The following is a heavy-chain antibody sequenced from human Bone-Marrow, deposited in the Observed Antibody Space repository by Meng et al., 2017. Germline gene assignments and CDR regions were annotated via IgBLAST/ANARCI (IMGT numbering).Heavy chain of an antibody. J-gene: IGHJ3*01. CDR3: ASGYTMIVN. Sequence: ESLKISCTVSGGSISSYYWSWIRQPPGKGLEWIGYIYYSGSTNYNPSLKSRVTISVDTSKNQFSLKLSSVTAADTAVYYCASGYTMIVNWGQGTMVTVSS. CDR2: IYYSGST. CDR1: GGSISSYY. V-gene: IGHV4-59*01. D-gene: IGHD3-22*01.